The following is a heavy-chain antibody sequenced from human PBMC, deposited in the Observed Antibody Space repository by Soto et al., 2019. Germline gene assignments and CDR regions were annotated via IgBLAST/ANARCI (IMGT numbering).Heavy chain of an antibody. Sequence: QVQLVQSGAEVKKPGASVKVSCKASGYTFTSYDITWVRQAPGQGLEWMGWISAYNGNTNYAQKLQGRVTMTTDTSTSTAYVEPRSLRSDDTAVYYSARQAVTREYFHPWAQGTLVTVSS. J-gene: IGHJ1*01. V-gene: IGHV1-18*01. CDR3: ARQAVTREYFHP. D-gene: IGHD4-17*01. CDR1: GYTFTSYD. CDR2: ISAYNGNT.